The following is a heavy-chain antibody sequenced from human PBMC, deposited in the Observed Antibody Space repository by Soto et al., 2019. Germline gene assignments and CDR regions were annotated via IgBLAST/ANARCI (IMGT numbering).Heavy chain of an antibody. D-gene: IGHD6-13*01. J-gene: IGHJ6*02. V-gene: IGHV4-39*07. CDR1: SGSSTSSTYY. CDR3: ARERQQLVLYDPGEVYYYYGMDV. CDR2: IYYSGST. Sequence: SETLSLTCTVSSGSSTSSTYYRGWIRQPPGKGLEWIGSIYYSGSTNYNPSLKSRVTISVDTSKNQFSLKLSSVTAEDTAVYYCARERQQLVLYDPGEVYYYYGMDVWGQGTTVTVSS.